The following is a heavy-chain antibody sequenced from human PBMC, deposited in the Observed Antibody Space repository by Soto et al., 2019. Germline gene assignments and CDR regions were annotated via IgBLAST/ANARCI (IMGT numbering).Heavy chain of an antibody. CDR3: ARDYDFWSGYHTSGGMDV. CDR1: GYTFTSYY. J-gene: IGHJ6*02. Sequence: ASVKVSCKASGYTFTSYYMHWVRQAPGQGLEWMGIINPSGGSTSYAQKFQGRVTMTRDTSTSTVYMELSSLRYEDTAVYYCARDYDFWSGYHTSGGMDVWRQGTTVTVSS. D-gene: IGHD3-3*01. V-gene: IGHV1-46*01. CDR2: INPSGGST.